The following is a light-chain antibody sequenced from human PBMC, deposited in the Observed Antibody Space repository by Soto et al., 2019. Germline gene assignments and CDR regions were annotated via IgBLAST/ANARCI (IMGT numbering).Light chain of an antibody. CDR1: QSLLHRNGYNY. CDR2: LGS. CDR3: MQALQTPLT. V-gene: IGKV2-28*01. J-gene: IGKJ4*01. Sequence: DTVMTQSPLSLPVTPGEPASISCRSSQSLLHRNGYNYLDWYLQKPGQSPQLLIYLGSHRASGVPDRFSGSGSGTDFTLKISRVESEDVGVYYCMQALQTPLTFGGGTKVDIK.